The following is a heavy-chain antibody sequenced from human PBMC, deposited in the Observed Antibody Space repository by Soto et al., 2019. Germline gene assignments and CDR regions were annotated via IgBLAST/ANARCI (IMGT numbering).Heavy chain of an antibody. J-gene: IGHJ4*02. CDR1: GYTFTTYY. D-gene: IGHD1-26*01. V-gene: IGHV1-46*01. Sequence: QAQLVQSGAEVKNPGASVKLSCKTSGYTFTTYYIHWVRQAPGQGLEWMGIINPRRGNTPYAQNFQGRVAVTRDTSTSTVYMELSGLRSDDTAVYYCARASMTGPTTLVDYWGQGTLVTVSS. CDR3: ARASMTGPTTLVDY. CDR2: INPRRGNT.